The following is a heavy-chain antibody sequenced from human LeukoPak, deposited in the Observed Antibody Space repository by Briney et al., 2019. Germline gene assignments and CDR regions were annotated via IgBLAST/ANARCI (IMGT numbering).Heavy chain of an antibody. Sequence: SETLSLTCAVYGGSFSGYYWSWIRQPPGKGLEWIGEINHSGSTNYNPSLKSRVTISVDTSKNQFSLKLSSVTAADTAVYYCVGTTPPYYYYYYYMDVWGKGTTVTVSS. CDR3: VGTTPPYYYYYYYMDV. D-gene: IGHD4-11*01. CDR1: GGSFSGYY. CDR2: INHSGST. J-gene: IGHJ6*03. V-gene: IGHV4-34*01.